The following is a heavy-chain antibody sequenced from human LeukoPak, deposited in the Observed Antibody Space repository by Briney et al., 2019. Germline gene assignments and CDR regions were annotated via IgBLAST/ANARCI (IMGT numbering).Heavy chain of an antibody. J-gene: IGHJ4*02. V-gene: IGHV4-4*01. CDR2: IAHDGTR. CDR1: GGAIDSTNY. Sequence: SETLSLTCGVSGGAIDSTNYWSWVRQAPGKGLEWIGEIAHDGTRNYNSSLRSRVAMSFDRANNYFSLSLTAVTAADTALYCDTRENRPFCPFAFWGQGVLVTVSS. D-gene: IGHD2/OR15-2a*01. CDR3: TRENRPFCPFAF.